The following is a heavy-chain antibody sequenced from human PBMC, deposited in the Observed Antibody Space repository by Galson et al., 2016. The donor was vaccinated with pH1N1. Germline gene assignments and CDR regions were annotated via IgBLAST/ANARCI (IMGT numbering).Heavy chain of an antibody. Sequence: SLRLSCAASGFTFTAYSMNWVRQAPGKGLEWVASITSNGFHIYYTDSVRGRFTISRDNAKNSLYLHMHSLSAEDTAVYYCARDPGRPRLFYMDVWGKGTTVTVSS. V-gene: IGHV3-21*01. CDR3: ARDPGRPRLFYMDV. CDR1: GFTFTAYS. J-gene: IGHJ6*03. D-gene: IGHD1-26*01. CDR2: ITSNGFHI.